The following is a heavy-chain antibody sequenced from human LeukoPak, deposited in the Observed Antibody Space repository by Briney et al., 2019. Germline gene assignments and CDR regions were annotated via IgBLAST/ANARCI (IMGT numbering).Heavy chain of an antibody. D-gene: IGHD3-9*01. J-gene: IGHJ4*02. CDR2: IKSKTDGGTT. V-gene: IGHV3-15*01. Sequence: PGGSLRLSCAASGFTFSNAWMSWVRQAPGKGLEWVGRIKSKTDGGTTDYAAPVKGRFTISRDDSKNTLYLQMNSLKTEDTAVYYCTTERGDYVILTGYAISCFDYWGQGTLVTVSS. CDR1: GFTFSNAW. CDR3: TTERGDYVILTGYAISCFDY.